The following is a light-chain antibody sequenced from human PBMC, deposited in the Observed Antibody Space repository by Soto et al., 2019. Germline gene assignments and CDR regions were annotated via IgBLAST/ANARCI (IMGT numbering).Light chain of an antibody. CDR1: QSVSSN. CDR3: QQYNNWPRP. CDR2: GAS. V-gene: IGKV3-15*01. Sequence: EIVLTQYPGTLSLSPGERPTLXCRASQSVSSNLAWYQQKPGQAPRLLIYGASTRATGIPARFSGSGSGTEFTLTISILQSEDCAVDYCQQYNNWPRPFGEGTKVDIK. J-gene: IGKJ1*01.